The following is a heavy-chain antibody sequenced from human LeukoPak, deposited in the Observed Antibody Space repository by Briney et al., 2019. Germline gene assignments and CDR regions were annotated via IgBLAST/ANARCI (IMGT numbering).Heavy chain of an antibody. D-gene: IGHD2-8*01. CDR3: ARGYCTNAVCFLGPTQA. J-gene: IGHJ1*01. CDR2: FYYSGST. CDR1: GGSISSSSDY. Sequence: PSETLSLTCIVSGGSISSSSDYWGWIRQPPGKGLEWIGSFYYSGSTYYNPSLKSRVTISVDTSKNHFSLKLSSVTAADTAVYYCARGYCTNAVCFLGPTQAWGQGTLVTVSS. V-gene: IGHV4-39*07.